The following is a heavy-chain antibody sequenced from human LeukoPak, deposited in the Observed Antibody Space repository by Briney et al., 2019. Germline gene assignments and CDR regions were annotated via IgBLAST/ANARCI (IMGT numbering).Heavy chain of an antibody. CDR1: GFTFSSYG. J-gene: IGHJ4*02. CDR3: ARDSSGYYFHFDY. D-gene: IGHD3-22*01. CDR2: IYSNGYT. Sequence: PGGSLRLSCAASGFTFSSYGMHWVRQAPGKGLEWVSLIYSNGYTYYADSVKGRFTISRDNSKNTLYLQMNSLRAEDTAMYYCARDSSGYYFHFDYWGQGTLVTVSS. V-gene: IGHV3-53*01.